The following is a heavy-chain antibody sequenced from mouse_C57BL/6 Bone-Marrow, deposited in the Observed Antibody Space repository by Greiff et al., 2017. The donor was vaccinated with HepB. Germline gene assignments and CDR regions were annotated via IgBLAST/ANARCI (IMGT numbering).Heavy chain of an antibody. Sequence: EVQLQESGPGLVKPSQSLSLTCSVTGYSITSGYYWNWIRQFPGNKLEWMGYISYDGSNNYNPSLKNRISITRDTSKNQFFLKLNSVTTEDTATYYCAREGYGSSYWYFDGWGTGTTVTVSS. V-gene: IGHV3-6*01. J-gene: IGHJ1*03. D-gene: IGHD1-1*01. CDR2: ISYDGSN. CDR1: GYSITSGYY. CDR3: AREGYGSSYWYFDG.